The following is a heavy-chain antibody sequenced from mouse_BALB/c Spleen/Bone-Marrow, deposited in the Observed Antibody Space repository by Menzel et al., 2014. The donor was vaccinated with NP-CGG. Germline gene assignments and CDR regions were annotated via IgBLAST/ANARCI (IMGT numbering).Heavy chain of an antibody. CDR1: GFDFSSYW. V-gene: IGHV4-1*02. Sequence: EVQLVESGGGLVQPGGSLKLSCAASGFDFSSYWMTWVRQAPGKGLEWIGEINPDSSTINYTPSLKDKFIISRDNAKNTLCLQMRKVRAEDAALYYCTKNYYYGYVAYWGQGTLVTVSA. CDR2: INPDSSTI. D-gene: IGHD1-2*01. J-gene: IGHJ3*01. CDR3: TKNYYYGYVAY.